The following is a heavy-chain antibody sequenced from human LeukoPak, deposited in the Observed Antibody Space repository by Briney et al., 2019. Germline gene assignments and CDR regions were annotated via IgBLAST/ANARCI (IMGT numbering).Heavy chain of an antibody. J-gene: IGHJ5*02. CDR1: GFTFSSYS. CDR3: ARDTIAAAGRRRWFDP. CDR2: ISSSSSYI. Sequence: GGSLRLSCAASGFTFSSYSMNWVRQAPGKWLEWVSSISSSSSYIYYADSVKGRFTISRDNAKNSLYLQMNSMRAEDTAVYYCARDTIAAAGRRRWFDPWGQGTLVTVSS. V-gene: IGHV3-21*01. D-gene: IGHD6-13*01.